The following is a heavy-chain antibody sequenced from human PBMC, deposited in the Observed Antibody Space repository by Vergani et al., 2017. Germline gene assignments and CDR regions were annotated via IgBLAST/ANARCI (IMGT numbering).Heavy chain of an antibody. J-gene: IGHJ4*02. CDR2: INHSGST. CDR3: ARDYGDSPSR. Sequence: QVQLQQWGAGLLKPSETLSLTCAVYGGSFSGYYWSWIRQPPGKGLEWIGEINHSGSTNYNPSLKSRGTISVDTSKNQFSLKLSSVTAADTAVYYCARDYGDSPSRWGQGTLVTVSS. D-gene: IGHD4-17*01. CDR1: GGSFSGYY. V-gene: IGHV4-34*01.